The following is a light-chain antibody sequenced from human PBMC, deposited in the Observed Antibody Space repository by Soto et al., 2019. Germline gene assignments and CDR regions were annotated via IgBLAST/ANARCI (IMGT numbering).Light chain of an antibody. J-gene: IGKJ5*01. CDR1: HNINTY. V-gene: IGKV3-11*01. CDR3: QHRSSWPPG. Sequence: VVLTQSPATLSLSPGERATLSCRARHNINTYLAWYQQKPGQVPRLLIYDTSNRATGIPARFSGSGSGTDFTLTISGLAPEDFAVYYCQHRSSWPPGFGQGTRLEIK. CDR2: DTS.